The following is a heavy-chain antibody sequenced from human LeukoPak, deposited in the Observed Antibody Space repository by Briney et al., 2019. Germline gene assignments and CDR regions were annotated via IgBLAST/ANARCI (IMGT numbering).Heavy chain of an antibody. D-gene: IGHD6-19*01. CDR3: ATDLSSGWYLGY. Sequence: ASVKVSCMVSGYTLTELSMHWVRQAPGKGLEWMGGFDPEDGETIYAQKFQGRVTMTEDTSTDTAYMELSSLRSEDTAVYYCATDLSSGWYLGYWGQGTLVTVSS. J-gene: IGHJ4*02. CDR1: GYTLTELS. CDR2: FDPEDGET. V-gene: IGHV1-24*01.